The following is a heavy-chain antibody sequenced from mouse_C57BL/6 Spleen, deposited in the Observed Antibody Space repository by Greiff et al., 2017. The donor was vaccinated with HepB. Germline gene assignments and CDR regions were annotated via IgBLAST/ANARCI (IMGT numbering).Heavy chain of an antibody. V-gene: IGHV1-52*01. CDR3: ARGGYYGSSPFAY. CDR1: GYTFTSYW. J-gene: IGHJ3*01. Sequence: QVQLKQPGAELVRPGSSVKLSCKASGYTFTSYWMHWVKQRPIQGLEWIGNIDPSDSETHYNQKFKDKATLTVDKSSSTAYMQLSSLTSEDSAVYYCARGGYYGSSPFAYWGQGTLVTVSA. CDR2: IDPSDSET. D-gene: IGHD1-1*01.